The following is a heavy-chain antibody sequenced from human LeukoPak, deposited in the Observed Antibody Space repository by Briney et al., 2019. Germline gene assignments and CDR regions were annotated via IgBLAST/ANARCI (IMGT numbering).Heavy chain of an antibody. V-gene: IGHV3-23*01. CDR3: AKERDGYNSPFDY. CDR1: GFTFGSYA. CDR2: ISGSGGST. D-gene: IGHD5-24*01. Sequence: GGSLRLSCAASGFTFGSYAMSWVRQAPGKGLEWVSAISGSGGSTYYADSVKGRFTISRDNSKNTLYLQMNSPRAEDTAVYYCAKERDGYNSPFDYWGQGTLVTVSS. J-gene: IGHJ4*02.